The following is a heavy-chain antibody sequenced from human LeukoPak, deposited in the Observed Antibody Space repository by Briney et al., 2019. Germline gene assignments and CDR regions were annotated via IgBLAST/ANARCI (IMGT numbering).Heavy chain of an antibody. J-gene: IGHJ4*02. CDR3: ARWAVGATFDY. V-gene: IGHV4-34*01. CDR2: INHSGST. D-gene: IGHD1-26*01. Sequence: PSETLSLTCAVYGGSFSGYYWNWIRQPPGKGLEWIGEINHSGSTNYNPSLKSRVTISVDTSKNQFSLKLSSVTAADTAVYYCARWAVGATFDYWAREPWSPSPQ. CDR1: GGSFSGYY.